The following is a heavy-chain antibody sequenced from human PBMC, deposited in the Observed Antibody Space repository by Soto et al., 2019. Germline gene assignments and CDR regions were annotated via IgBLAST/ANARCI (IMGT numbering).Heavy chain of an antibody. Sequence: ASVKVSCKASGYTFTSYGISWVRQAPGRGLEWMGWITPYNGKTKYAQKFQGRVTMTTDTSTSTVFMEMRSLRSDDAAIYYCTRTNVVGTTTDAFDIWGQGTLVTVSS. D-gene: IGHD1-26*01. J-gene: IGHJ3*02. CDR1: GYTFTSYG. V-gene: IGHV1-18*01. CDR2: ITPYNGKT. CDR3: TRTNVVGTTTDAFDI.